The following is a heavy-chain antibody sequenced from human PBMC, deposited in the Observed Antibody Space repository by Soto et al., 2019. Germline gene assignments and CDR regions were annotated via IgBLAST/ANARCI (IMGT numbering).Heavy chain of an antibody. V-gene: IGHV3-30-3*01. CDR2: ISYDGSNK. CDR3: ARTRYGDYGGGIPWVGMDV. Sequence: QVQLVESGGGVVQPGRSLRLSCAASGFTFSSYAMHWVRQAPGKELEWVAVISYDGSNKYYADSVKGRFTISRDNSKNTLYLQMNSLRAEDTAVYYCARTRYGDYGGGIPWVGMDVWGQGTTVTVAS. D-gene: IGHD4-17*01. J-gene: IGHJ6*02. CDR1: GFTFSSYA.